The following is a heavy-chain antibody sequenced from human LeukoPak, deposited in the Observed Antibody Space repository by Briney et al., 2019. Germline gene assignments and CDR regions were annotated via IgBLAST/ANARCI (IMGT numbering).Heavy chain of an antibody. Sequence: PSETLSLTCVVSGDSISSTTYFWGWIRQPPGKGLEYIGTMHYSGGSDYNPSLKSRVTISVDTSKNHFSLKLTSVTAAGTAVYYCASSGTYMIVAGAFDIWGQGTMVTVSS. CDR2: MHYSGGS. D-gene: IGHD3-22*01. J-gene: IGHJ3*02. CDR3: ASSGTYMIVAGAFDI. CDR1: GDSISSTTYF. V-gene: IGHV4-39*01.